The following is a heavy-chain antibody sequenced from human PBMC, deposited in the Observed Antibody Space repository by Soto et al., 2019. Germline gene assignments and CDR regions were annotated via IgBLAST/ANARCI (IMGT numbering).Heavy chain of an antibody. CDR3: AGDALGTWGSTTFFDY. J-gene: IGHJ4*02. D-gene: IGHD1-1*01. Sequence: QVQLVQSGAEVKKPGASVKVSCKASGYTFNNYAIHWVRQAPGHSLEWMGWIDAGNGNTEFSQQFQGRVTITTDTSASTAYMEVSSLRSEDTAVYYCAGDALGTWGSTTFFDYWGQGTLVIASS. CDR1: GYTFNNYA. CDR2: IDAGNGNT. V-gene: IGHV1-3*01.